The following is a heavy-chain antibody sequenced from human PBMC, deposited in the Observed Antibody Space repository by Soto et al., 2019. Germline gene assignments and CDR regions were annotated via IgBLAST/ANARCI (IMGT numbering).Heavy chain of an antibody. D-gene: IGHD6-19*01. V-gene: IGHV4-61*08. CDR1: GGTIRSGGCC. Sequence: PSETQSVTWAVSGGTIRSGGCCWSWNRQSPGKGLEWIGYIYYSGSTNYNPSLKSRVTISVDTSKNQFSLKLSSVTAADTAVYYCARGFPAVSGWGVDYWGQGIMVTVSS. CDR2: IYYSGST. CDR3: ARGFPAVSGWGVDY. J-gene: IGHJ4*02.